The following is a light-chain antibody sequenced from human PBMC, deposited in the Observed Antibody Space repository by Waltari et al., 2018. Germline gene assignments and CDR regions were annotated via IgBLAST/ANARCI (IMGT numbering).Light chain of an antibody. CDR3: QTWDSSAGV. J-gene: IGLJ3*02. V-gene: IGLV3-1*01. Sequence: SYALTQPPSVSVSPGQSATITCSGDNLGAKYASWYQQRPGQSPVLVIYQDVMRPSGIPERFSGSNSGNTATLTISETQAMDEADYYCQTWDSSAGVFGGGTKLTVL. CDR1: NLGAKY. CDR2: QDV.